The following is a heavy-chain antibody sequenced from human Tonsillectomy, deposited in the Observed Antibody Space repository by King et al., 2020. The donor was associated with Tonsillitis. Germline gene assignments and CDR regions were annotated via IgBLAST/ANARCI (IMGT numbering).Heavy chain of an antibody. D-gene: IGHD6-13*01. CDR2: ISYDGSNK. CDR1: GFTFSSYP. V-gene: IGHV3-30*04. CDR3: ARESLASEDSSSWYEPFDY. J-gene: IGHJ4*02. Sequence: LVESGGGVVQPGRFLRLSCAASGFTFSSYPMHWVRQAPGKGLEWVAVISYDGSNKYYADSVKCRFTISRDNSKNTLFLQMSSLRAEDTAVYYCARESLASEDSSSWYEPFDYWGQGTLVSVSS.